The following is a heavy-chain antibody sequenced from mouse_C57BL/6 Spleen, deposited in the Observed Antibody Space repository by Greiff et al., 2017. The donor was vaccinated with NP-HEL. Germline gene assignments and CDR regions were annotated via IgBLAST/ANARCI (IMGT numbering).Heavy chain of an antibody. Sequence: QVHVKQSGTELVKPGASVKLSCKASGYTFTSYWMHWVKQRPGQGLEWIGNINPSNGGTNYNEKFKSKATLTVDKSSSTAYMQLSSLTSEDSAVYYCARSHDGYYGPWFAYWGQGTLVTVSA. V-gene: IGHV1-53*01. J-gene: IGHJ3*01. D-gene: IGHD2-3*01. CDR1: GYTFTSYW. CDR2: INPSNGGT. CDR3: ARSHDGYYGPWFAY.